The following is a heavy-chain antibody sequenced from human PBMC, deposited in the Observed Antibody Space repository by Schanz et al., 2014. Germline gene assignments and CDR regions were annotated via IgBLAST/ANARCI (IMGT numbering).Heavy chain of an antibody. Sequence: QAQLQESGPGLVKPSGTLSLTCAVSGGFISSINWWSWVRQSPGTGLEWIGEINNSGSTNYNPSLKSRVTISLDKSKSQFSLTLNAVTAADTAVYYCARGGVRDDNSPGTGVRDDYNPGTYWGQGTLVTVSS. V-gene: IGHV4-4*02. J-gene: IGHJ4*02. CDR3: ARGGVRDDNSPGTGVRDDYNPGTY. CDR1: GGFISSINW. D-gene: IGHD3-16*01. CDR2: INNSGST.